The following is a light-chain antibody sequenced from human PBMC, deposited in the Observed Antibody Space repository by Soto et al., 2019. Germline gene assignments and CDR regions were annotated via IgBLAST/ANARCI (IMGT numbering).Light chain of an antibody. CDR3: AGWDASLSGHVV. V-gene: IGLV1-47*01. CDR2: RNN. J-gene: IGLJ2*01. Sequence: QSVLTQPPSASGTPGQRVTISCSGSSSNIGSSYVYWYQQLPGTAPKLVIFRNNQRPSGVPDRFSGSKSGTSASLAISGLRSEDEADYYCAGWDASLSGHVVFGGGTKLPS. CDR1: SSNIGSSY.